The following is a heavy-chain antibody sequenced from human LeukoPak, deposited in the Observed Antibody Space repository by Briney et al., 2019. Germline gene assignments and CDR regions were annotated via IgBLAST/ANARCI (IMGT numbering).Heavy chain of an antibody. CDR3: AKGTPPRGYSYGLDYYGMDV. Sequence: GGSLRLSCAASGFTFDDYAMHWVRQAPGKGLEWVSGISWNSGSIGYADSVKGRFTISRDNAKNSLYLQMNSLRAEDTALYYCAKGTPPRGYSYGLDYYGMDVWGQGTTVTVSS. D-gene: IGHD5-18*01. J-gene: IGHJ6*02. CDR2: ISWNSGSI. CDR1: GFTFDDYA. V-gene: IGHV3-9*01.